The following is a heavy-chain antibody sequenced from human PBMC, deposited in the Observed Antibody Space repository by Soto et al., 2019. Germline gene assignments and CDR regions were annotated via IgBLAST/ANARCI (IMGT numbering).Heavy chain of an antibody. CDR1: GFTFSSYW. J-gene: IGHJ4*02. V-gene: IGHV3-7*03. CDR3: ARANHEYYFDY. CDR2: IKQDGSEK. D-gene: IGHD7-27*01. Sequence: GGSLRLSCAASGFTFSSYWMSWVRQAPGKGLEWVANIKQDGSEKYYVDSVKGRFAISRDNAKNSLYLQMNSLRAEDTAVYYCARANHEYYFDYWGQGTLVTVSS.